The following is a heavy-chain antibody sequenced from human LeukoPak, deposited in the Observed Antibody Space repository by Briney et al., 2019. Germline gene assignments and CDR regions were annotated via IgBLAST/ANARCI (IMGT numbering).Heavy chain of an antibody. D-gene: IGHD2-2*01. CDR2: ISGSGGST. J-gene: IGHJ4*02. V-gene: IGHV3-23*01. CDR3: AATRVVVPAVRDY. Sequence: GGSLRLSCAASGFTFSSYAMSWVRQAPGKGLGWVSAISGSGGSTYYADSVKGRFTISRDNSKNTLYLQMNSLRAEDTAVYYCAATRVVVPAVRDYWGQGTLVTVSS. CDR1: GFTFSSYA.